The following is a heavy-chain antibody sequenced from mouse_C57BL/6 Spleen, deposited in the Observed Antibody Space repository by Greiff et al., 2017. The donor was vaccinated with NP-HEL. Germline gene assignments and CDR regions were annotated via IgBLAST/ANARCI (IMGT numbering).Heavy chain of an antibody. J-gene: IGHJ3*01. CDR2: IDPSDSYT. V-gene: IGHV1-50*01. Sequence: QVQLQQPGAELVKPGASVKLSCKASGYTFTSYWMQWVKQRPGQGLEWIGEIDPSDSYTNYNQKFKGKATLTVDTSSSTAYMQLSSLTSEDSAVYYCARGNPVFAYWGQGTLVTVSA. CDR3: ARGNPVFAY. CDR1: GYTFTSYW.